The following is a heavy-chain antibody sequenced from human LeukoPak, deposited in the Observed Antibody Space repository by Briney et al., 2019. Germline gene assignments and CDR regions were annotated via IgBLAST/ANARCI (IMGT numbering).Heavy chain of an antibody. D-gene: IGHD3-16*02. J-gene: IGHJ4*02. CDR1: GFTFSYYS. CDR2: MRYDASNN. V-gene: IGHV3-30*02. CDR3: ARVSSDDY. Sequence: PGGSLRLSCAASGFTFSYYSMHWVRQAPGKGLEWVAFMRYDASNNYYADSVRGRFTISRDNSKNILYLQMNSLRTEDTAVYYCARVSSDDYWGQGTLVTVSS.